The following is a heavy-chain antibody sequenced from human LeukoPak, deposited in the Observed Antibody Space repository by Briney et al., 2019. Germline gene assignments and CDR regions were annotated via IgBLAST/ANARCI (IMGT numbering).Heavy chain of an antibody. D-gene: IGHD6-13*01. Sequence: GGSLRLSCAASGFMFSTYWMTWVRQAPGKGPVWVANIKPDGSETYYVDFVKGRFTISRDNTKNLLFLQMNSLRGEDAAVYYCGGFGYEAAVDLWGQGTLVTVSS. CDR1: GFMFSTYW. J-gene: IGHJ4*02. CDR2: IKPDGSET. V-gene: IGHV3-7*01. CDR3: GGFGYEAAVDL.